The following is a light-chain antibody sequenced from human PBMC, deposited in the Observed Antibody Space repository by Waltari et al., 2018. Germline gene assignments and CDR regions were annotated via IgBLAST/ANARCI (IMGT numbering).Light chain of an antibody. Sequence: EIMLTPSPGTLSLSPGERATLSCRASQSISRYLAWYQQKPGQAPRRLIYEASRRATGTPDRFSGSGSGTDFSLTISRLEPEDFAVYYCQKYESLPATFGQGTKVEIK. J-gene: IGKJ1*01. CDR1: QSISRY. CDR2: EAS. CDR3: QKYESLPAT. V-gene: IGKV3-20*01.